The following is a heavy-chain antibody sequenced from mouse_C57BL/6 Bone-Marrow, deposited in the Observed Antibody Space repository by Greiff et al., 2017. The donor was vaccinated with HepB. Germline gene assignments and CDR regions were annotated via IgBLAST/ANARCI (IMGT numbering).Heavy chain of an antibody. CDR1: GFTFSSYG. Sequence: EVKLVESGGDLVKPGGSLKLSCAASGFTFSSYGMSWVRQTPDKRLEWVATISSGGSYTYYPDSVKGRFTISRDNAKNTLYLQMSSLKSEDTAMYYCARRGMVTTYYFDYWGQGTTLTVSS. D-gene: IGHD2-2*01. J-gene: IGHJ2*01. V-gene: IGHV5-6*02. CDR3: ARRGMVTTYYFDY. CDR2: ISSGGSYT.